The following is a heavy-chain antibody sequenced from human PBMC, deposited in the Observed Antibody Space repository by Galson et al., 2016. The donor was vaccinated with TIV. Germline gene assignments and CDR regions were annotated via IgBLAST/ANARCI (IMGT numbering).Heavy chain of an antibody. CDR3: ARGHYYDSSGYSFDF. CDR2: MSPSNGNT. D-gene: IGHD3-22*01. V-gene: IGHV1-8*01. Sequence: VSCKASGYTFTSFDISWIRQAPGQGLEWMGWMSPSNGNTGYAQKFRGRITMTRHPSTTTVYMELSGLTSEDTAVYYCARGHYYDSSGYSFDFWGQGTLVTASS. J-gene: IGHJ4*02. CDR1: GYTFTSFD.